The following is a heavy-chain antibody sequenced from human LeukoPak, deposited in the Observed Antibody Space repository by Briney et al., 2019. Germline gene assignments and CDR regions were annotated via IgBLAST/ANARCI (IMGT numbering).Heavy chain of an antibody. D-gene: IGHD4-23*01. J-gene: IGHJ4*02. V-gene: IGHV3-23*01. CDR2: ISVTGGST. CDR1: GFTFTSYA. CDR3: AQDSGGQGNFDC. Sequence: PGGSLRLSCAASGFTFTSYAMTWVRQAPGKGLEWVSTISVTGGSTYYTDSVKGRFTISRDNSKNTLYLQMNSLRAEDTAVYYCAQDSGGQGNFDCWGQGTLVTVSS.